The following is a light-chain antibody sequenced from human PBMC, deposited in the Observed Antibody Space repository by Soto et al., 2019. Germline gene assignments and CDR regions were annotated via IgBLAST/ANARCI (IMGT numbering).Light chain of an antibody. Sequence: EILMTQSPDTLSVSPGESATLSCRASQRVYSNLAWYQQRPGQAPRLLIYGASTMATGVPARFSGRGSGTEFNLTISSLQSEDFAVYYCQQYTNWPPNPFGQGTRLEIK. CDR3: QQYTNWPPNP. CDR2: GAS. V-gene: IGKV3-15*01. J-gene: IGKJ5*01. CDR1: QRVYSN.